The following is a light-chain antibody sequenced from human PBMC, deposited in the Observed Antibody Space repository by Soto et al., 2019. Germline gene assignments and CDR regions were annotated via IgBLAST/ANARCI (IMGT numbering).Light chain of an antibody. CDR2: EVN. Sequence: QSALTQPASVSGSPGQSVTLSCTGTSRDVGGYNYVSWYQQQPGKAPKLMLYEVNNRPSGVSNRFSGSKSGNTASLTISGLHDEDEADYYCSSSTSSSTHVVFGGGTKLTVL. J-gene: IGLJ2*01. CDR1: SRDVGGYNY. CDR3: SSSTSSSTHVV. V-gene: IGLV2-14*01.